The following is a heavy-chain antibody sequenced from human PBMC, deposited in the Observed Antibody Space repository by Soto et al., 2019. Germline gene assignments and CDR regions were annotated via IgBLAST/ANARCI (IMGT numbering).Heavy chain of an antibody. Sequence: GGSLRLSCAASGFTFSSYAMSWVRQAPGKGLEWVSAISGSGGSTYYADSVKGRFTISRDNSKNTLYLQMNSLRAEDTAVYYCATPRDIVVVVAATCTDDWGQGTLVTVSS. J-gene: IGHJ4*02. D-gene: IGHD2-15*01. CDR2: ISGSGGST. V-gene: IGHV3-23*01. CDR3: ATPRDIVVVVAATCTDD. CDR1: GFTFSSYA.